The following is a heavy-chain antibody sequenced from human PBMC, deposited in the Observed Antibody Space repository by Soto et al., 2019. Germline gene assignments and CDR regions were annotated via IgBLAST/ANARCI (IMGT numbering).Heavy chain of an antibody. CDR1: GFTFSSYA. CDR3: AKDPLSAPRMTTVTPPDHY. V-gene: IGHV3-23*01. Sequence: GGSLRLSCAASGFTFSSYAMSWVRQAPGKGLEWVSAISGSGGSTYYADSVKGRFTISRDNSKNTLYLQMNSLRAEDTGVYYCAKDPLSAPRMTTVTPPDHYWGQGTLVTVSS. J-gene: IGHJ4*02. D-gene: IGHD4-17*01. CDR2: ISGSGGST.